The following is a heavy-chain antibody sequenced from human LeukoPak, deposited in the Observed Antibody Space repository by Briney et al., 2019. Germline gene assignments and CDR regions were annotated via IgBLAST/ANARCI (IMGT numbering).Heavy chain of an antibody. Sequence: PGGSLRLSCAASGFTFNTYSMNWVRQAPGKRLEWVSYISDSSGTIYYANSVKGRFTISRDNAKNSLYLQMNSLRAEDTAVYYCARGPYGDYVDALDYWGQGTLVTVSS. CDR1: GFTFNTYS. J-gene: IGHJ4*02. CDR2: ISDSSGTI. CDR3: ARGPYGDYVDALDY. V-gene: IGHV3-48*01. D-gene: IGHD4-17*01.